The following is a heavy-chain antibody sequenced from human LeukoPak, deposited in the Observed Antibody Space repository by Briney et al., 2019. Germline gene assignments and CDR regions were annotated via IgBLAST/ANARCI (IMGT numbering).Heavy chain of an antibody. V-gene: IGHV3-23*01. CDR3: AREIGDFDY. Sequence: GGSLRLSCAASGFTFSSFAMSWVRQAPGKGLQWVSVISGSGVSTYYADFVKGRFTISRDNSKNTLFLQVNSLRAEDTAVYYCAREIGDFDYWGQGALVAVSS. CDR2: ISGSGVST. J-gene: IGHJ4*02. CDR1: GFTFSSFA.